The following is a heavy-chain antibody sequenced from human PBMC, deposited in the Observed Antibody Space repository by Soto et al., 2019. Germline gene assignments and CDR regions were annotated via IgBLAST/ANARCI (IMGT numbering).Heavy chain of an antibody. D-gene: IGHD3-10*01. J-gene: IGHJ6*02. CDR1: GDTFKNCV. V-gene: IGHV1-69*01. CDR2: IIPLFGTT. Sequence: QVQVVQSGVEVRRPGSSVKVSCKASGDTFKNCVISWVRQPPGQGLEWMGGIIPLFGTTDFAQRFQGRLTITTDESTTTAYMELSRLRSEDTATYYCAAEMGFGKLSVVWGQGTKVIVSS. CDR3: AAEMGFGKLSVV.